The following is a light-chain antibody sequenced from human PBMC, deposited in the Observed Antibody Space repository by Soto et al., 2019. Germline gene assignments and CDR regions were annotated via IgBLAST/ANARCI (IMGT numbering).Light chain of an antibody. J-gene: IGKJ1*01. CDR2: GAS. Sequence: NQMTQSPSSLSASVGDSVTITCRASLGIGKFLAWYQQRPGKVPKLLIYGASTLHSGVPSRFSGRGSVRDFTLTISILQPEDVATYYCQKYNSFPLTFGQGTKVELK. CDR3: QKYNSFPLT. V-gene: IGKV1-27*01. CDR1: LGIGKF.